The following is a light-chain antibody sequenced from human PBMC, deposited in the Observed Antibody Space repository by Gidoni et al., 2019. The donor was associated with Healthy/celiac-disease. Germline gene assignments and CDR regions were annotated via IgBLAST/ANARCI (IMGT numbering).Light chain of an antibody. CDR2: DAS. J-gene: IGKJ3*01. V-gene: IGKV3-11*01. CDR1: QSVSSY. CDR3: QQRSNWPLA. Sequence: EIVLTQSPATLSLSPGERATLSCRASQSVSSYLAWYQQKPGQAPRLLIYDASNRATGIPARFSGSGSGTDFTLTISSLEPEDCAVYYCQQRSNWPLAFXPXTKVDIK.